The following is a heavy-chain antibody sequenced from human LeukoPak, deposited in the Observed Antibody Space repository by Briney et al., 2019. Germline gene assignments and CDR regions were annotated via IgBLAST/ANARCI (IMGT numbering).Heavy chain of an antibody. CDR2: IYTSGST. CDR1: GGSISNYH. Sequence: SETLSLTCTVSGGSISNYHWSWIRQPAGKGLEWIGRIYTSGSTNYNPSLESRVTVSVDTSKNQFSLKLNSVTAADTAVYYCARVGDYALKDWGQGTLVTVSS. V-gene: IGHV4-4*07. CDR3: ARVGDYALKD. D-gene: IGHD3-16*01. J-gene: IGHJ4*02.